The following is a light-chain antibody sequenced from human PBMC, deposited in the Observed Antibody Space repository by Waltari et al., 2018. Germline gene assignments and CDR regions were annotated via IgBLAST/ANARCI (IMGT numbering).Light chain of an antibody. J-gene: IGKJ1*01. V-gene: IGKV1-8*01. Sequence: AIRMTQSPSSLSASTGDRVTITCRASQSVSTYLAWYQQKPGKAPKLLIYAASTLQRGVPSRFSGSGSGTDFTLGISCLQSEDFATYYCQQYYDYLRTSGQGTKVEIK. CDR3: QQYYDYLRT. CDR1: QSVSTY. CDR2: AAS.